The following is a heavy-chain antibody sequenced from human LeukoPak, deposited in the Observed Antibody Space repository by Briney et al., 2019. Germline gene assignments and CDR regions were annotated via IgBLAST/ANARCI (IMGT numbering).Heavy chain of an antibody. CDR2: IYYSGST. Sequence: SQTLSLTCTVSGGSISSGDYYWSWIRQPPGKGLERIGYIYYSGSTYYNPSLKSPVTISVDTSKNQFSLKLSSVTAADTAVYYCAREALYCSSTSCRAFDPWGQGTLVTVSS. CDR1: GGSISSGDYY. CDR3: AREALYCSSTSCRAFDP. D-gene: IGHD2-2*01. V-gene: IGHV4-30-4*01. J-gene: IGHJ5*02.